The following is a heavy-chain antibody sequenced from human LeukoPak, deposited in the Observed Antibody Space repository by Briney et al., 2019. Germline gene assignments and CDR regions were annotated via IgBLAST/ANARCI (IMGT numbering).Heavy chain of an antibody. CDR1: GFTFSSYA. CDR3: AKLSGYPGAY. D-gene: IGHD3-22*01. Sequence: GGSLRLXCAASGFTFSSYAMSWVRQAPGKGLEWVSDITGGGGSTYYAASVKGPFTIPRDNSTNTLYLQKNSLRAEDTAVYFCAKLSGYPGAYWGPGTLVTVSS. J-gene: IGHJ4*02. CDR2: ITGGGGST. V-gene: IGHV3-23*01.